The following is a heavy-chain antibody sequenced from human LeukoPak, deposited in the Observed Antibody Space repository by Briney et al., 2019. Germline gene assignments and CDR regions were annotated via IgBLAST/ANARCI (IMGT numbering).Heavy chain of an antibody. CDR2: IYYSGST. D-gene: IGHD6-19*01. V-gene: IGHV4-59*08. CDR1: GGSISSYY. J-gene: IGHJ4*02. CDR3: ARHGVAVAGTRGEFDY. Sequence: PSETLSLTCTVSGGSISSYYWSWLRQPPGKGLEWIGYIYYSGSTNYNPSLKSRVTISVDTSKNQFSLKLSSVTAADTAVYYCARHGVAVAGTRGEFDYWGQGTLVTVSS.